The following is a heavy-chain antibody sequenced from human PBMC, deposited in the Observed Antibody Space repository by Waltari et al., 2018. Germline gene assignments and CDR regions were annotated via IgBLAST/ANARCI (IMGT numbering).Heavy chain of an antibody. CDR2: FDPEDGET. CDR1: GSTLTELS. CDR3: ATGFSHYYYYMDV. Sequence: QVQLVQSGAEVKKHGSSVKVSCKVSGSTLTELSMHWVLQAPGKGLEWRGGFDPEDGETIYAQKFQGRVTMTEDTSTDTAYMELSSLRSEDTAVYYCATGFSHYYYYMDVWGKGTTITVSS. J-gene: IGHJ6*03. V-gene: IGHV1-24*01.